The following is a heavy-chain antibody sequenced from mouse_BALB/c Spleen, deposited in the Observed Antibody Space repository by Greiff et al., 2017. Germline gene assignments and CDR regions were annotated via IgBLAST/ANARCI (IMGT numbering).Heavy chain of an antibody. D-gene: IGHD1-1*01. CDR2: ILPGSGST. V-gene: IGHV1-9*01. J-gene: IGHJ4*01. CDR1: GYTFSSYW. Sequence: QVQLKQSGAELMKPGASVKISCKATGYTFSSYWIEWVKQRPGHGLEWIGEILPGSGSTNYNEKFKGKATFTADTSSNTAYMQLSSLTSEDSAVYYCAREGRDYYAMDYWGQGTSVTVSS. CDR3: AREGRDYYAMDY.